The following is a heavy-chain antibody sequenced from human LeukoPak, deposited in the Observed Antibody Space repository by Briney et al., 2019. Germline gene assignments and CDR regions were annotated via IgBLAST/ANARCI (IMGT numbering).Heavy chain of an antibody. CDR1: GFTFSSYW. D-gene: IGHD1-7*01. J-gene: IGHJ5*02. CDR2: INQDGSEK. CDR3: ARVRILAGTNDRWFDP. Sequence: GGSLRLSCAASGFTFSSYWMSWVRQAPGEGLEWVANINQDGSEKYFVDSVKGRFTISRDNAKTSLYLQMNSLRAEDTAVYYCARVRILAGTNDRWFDPWGQGTLVTVSS. V-gene: IGHV3-7*01.